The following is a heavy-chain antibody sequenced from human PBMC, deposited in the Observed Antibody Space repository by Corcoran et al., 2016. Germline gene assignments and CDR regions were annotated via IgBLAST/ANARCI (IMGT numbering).Heavy chain of an antibody. Sequence: QVQLVQSGAEVKKPGSSVKVSCKASGGTFSSYAISWVRQAPGQGLEWMGGIIPIFGTANYAQKFQGRVTITADKSTSTAYMELSSLRSEDTAVYYCARVMRGYYDSSGYYGDWGQGTLVTVSS. D-gene: IGHD3-22*01. CDR2: IIPIFGTA. J-gene: IGHJ4*02. CDR3: ARVMRGYYDSSGYYGD. V-gene: IGHV1-69*06. CDR1: GGTFSSYA.